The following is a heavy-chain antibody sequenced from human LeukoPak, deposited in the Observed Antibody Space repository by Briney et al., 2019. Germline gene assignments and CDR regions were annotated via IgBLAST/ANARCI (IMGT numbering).Heavy chain of an antibody. Sequence: SETLSLTCAVYGGSFSGYYWSLIRQPPGKGLEWIGEINHSGSTNYNPSLKSRVTISGDTSKNQLSLQLNSVTPEDAAVYYCARDTYRLLDYWGQGTLVTVSS. CDR1: GGSFSGYY. CDR3: ARDTYRLLDY. V-gene: IGHV4-34*01. D-gene: IGHD2-21*01. CDR2: INHSGST. J-gene: IGHJ4*02.